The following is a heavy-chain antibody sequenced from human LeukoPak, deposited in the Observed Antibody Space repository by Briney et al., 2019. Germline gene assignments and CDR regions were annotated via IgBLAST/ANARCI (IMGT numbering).Heavy chain of an antibody. D-gene: IGHD1-14*01. CDR2: IDSDGSDT. V-gene: IGHV3-74*01. CDR3: ARGSFPSYNPLFDY. J-gene: IGHJ4*02. CDR1: GFTFSSYW. Sequence: RGSLRLSCAASGFTFSSYWMHWVRQIPGKGLVWVSRIDSDGSDTTYADSVKGRFTISRDYAKNTLYLQTNSLRADDTAVYYCARGSFPSYNPLFDYWGQGTLVTVSS.